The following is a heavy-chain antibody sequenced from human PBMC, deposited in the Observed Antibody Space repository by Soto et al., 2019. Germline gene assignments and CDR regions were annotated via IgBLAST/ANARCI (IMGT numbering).Heavy chain of an antibody. J-gene: IGHJ4*02. CDR2: IYSGGSR. D-gene: IGHD4-17*01. Sequence: EVQLVESGGGLVQPGGSLRLSCAASGFTVSSNYMSWVRQAPGKGLEWVSVIYSGGSRYYADSVKGRFTISRDNPKNTVYLQMNSLRAEDTAVYYCARDRGRLYGGNSWDFDYWGQGTLVTVSS. V-gene: IGHV3-66*01. CDR1: GFTVSSNY. CDR3: ARDRGRLYGGNSWDFDY.